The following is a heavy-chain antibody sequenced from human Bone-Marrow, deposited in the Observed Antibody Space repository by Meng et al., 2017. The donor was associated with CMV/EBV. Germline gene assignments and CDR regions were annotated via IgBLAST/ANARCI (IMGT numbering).Heavy chain of an antibody. J-gene: IGHJ4*02. V-gene: IGHV4-39*07. CDR1: GGSISSSSYY. D-gene: IGHD6-19*01. CDR2: IYYSGST. CDR3: ARDLISSWYPYYFDY. Sequence: GSLRLSCTVSGGSISSSSYYWGWVRQPPGKGLEWIGSIYYSGSTYYNPSLKSRVTISVDTSKNQFSLKLSSVTAADTAVYYCARDLISSWYPYYFDYWGQGPLVTVSS.